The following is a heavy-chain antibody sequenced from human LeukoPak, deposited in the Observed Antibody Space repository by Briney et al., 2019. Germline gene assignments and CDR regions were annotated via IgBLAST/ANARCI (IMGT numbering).Heavy chain of an antibody. Sequence: PSETLSLTCTVSGGSISSYYWNWLRQPPGKGLEWIAYIYYSGNTNYNPSLKSRVTISVDTSKNQFSLKLSSVTAADTAVYYCARESGGSYYYYYYYMDVWGKGTTVTISS. CDR2: IYYSGNT. CDR3: ARESGGSYYYYYYYMDV. D-gene: IGHD3-10*01. CDR1: GGSISSYY. J-gene: IGHJ6*03. V-gene: IGHV4-59*12.